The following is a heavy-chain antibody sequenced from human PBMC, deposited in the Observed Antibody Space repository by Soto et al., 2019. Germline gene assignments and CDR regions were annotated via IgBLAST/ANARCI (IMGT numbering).Heavy chain of an antibody. J-gene: IGHJ4*01. CDR1: GYPLITFD. Sequence: WXAVKVACKASGYPLITFDINWVRQAAGQGLEWMGWMNPYNGNAGYAQKFQGRVTMTRNTSTSTAYMELSSLTSDDSAVYFCARRKQRSGPNYFDYSGHGTLVTAPQ. CDR2: MNPYNGNA. V-gene: IGHV1-8*01. CDR3: ARRKQRSGPNYFDY.